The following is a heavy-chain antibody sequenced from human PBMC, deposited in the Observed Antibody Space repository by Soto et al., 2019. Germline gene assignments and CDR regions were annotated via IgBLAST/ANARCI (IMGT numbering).Heavy chain of an antibody. CDR2: VNPSGGHT. CDR1: GDTFTDYY. Sequence: QVQLMQSGAEVKKPGASVKVSCKASGDTFTDYYIHWVRQAPGQGLEWMGTVNPSGGHTTYAQHCLGRGTXTXXXSXXTLYMELTSLTSDDPAIYYCARGGHVVVVTASLDYWGQGTLVTVSA. V-gene: IGHV1-46*01. J-gene: IGHJ4*02. CDR3: ARGGHVVVVTASLDY. D-gene: IGHD2-21*02.